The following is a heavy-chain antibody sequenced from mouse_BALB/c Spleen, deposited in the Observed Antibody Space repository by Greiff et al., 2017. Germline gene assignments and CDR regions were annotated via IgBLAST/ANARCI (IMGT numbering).Heavy chain of an antibody. D-gene: IGHD1-1*02. J-gene: IGHJ3*01. V-gene: IGHV1S137*01. CDR2: ISTYYGDA. CDR3: ARGGSYGGFAY. CDR1: GYTFTDYA. Sequence: QVQLQQSGAELVRPGVSVKISCKGSGYTFTDYAMHWVKQSHAKSLEWIGVISTYYGDASYNQKFKGKATMTVDKSSSTAYMELARLTSEESAIYYCARGGSYGGFAYWGQGSLVTVSA.